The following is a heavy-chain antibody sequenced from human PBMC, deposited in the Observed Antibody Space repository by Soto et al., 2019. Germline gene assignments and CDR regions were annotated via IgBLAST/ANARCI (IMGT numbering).Heavy chain of an antibody. V-gene: IGHV3-74*01. J-gene: IGHJ4*02. CDR3: ARRGAVAGLHY. Sequence: EVQLVESGGGLVQPGGSLRVSCAASGFTFSSYWMHWVRQAPGKGLVWVSRINSDGSSTSYADSVKGRFTFSRDNAKNTLYLQMNSLRAEDTAIYYCARRGAVAGLHYRGQGTLVTVSS. D-gene: IGHD6-19*01. CDR2: INSDGSST. CDR1: GFTFSSYW.